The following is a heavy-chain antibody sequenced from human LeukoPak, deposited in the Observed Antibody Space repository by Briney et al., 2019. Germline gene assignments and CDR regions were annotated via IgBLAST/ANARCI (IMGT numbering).Heavy chain of an antibody. CDR1: GYTFTSYG. V-gene: IGHV1-18*01. CDR3: ARDSPYYYDSSGPPPYGMDV. D-gene: IGHD3-22*01. J-gene: IGHJ6*02. Sequence: GASVTVSFKASGYTFTSYGISWVRQAPGQGLEWMGWISAYNGNTNYAQKLQGRVTMTTDTSTSTAYMALRSLRSDDTAVYYCARDSPYYYDSSGPPPYGMDVWGQGTTVTVSS. CDR2: ISAYNGNT.